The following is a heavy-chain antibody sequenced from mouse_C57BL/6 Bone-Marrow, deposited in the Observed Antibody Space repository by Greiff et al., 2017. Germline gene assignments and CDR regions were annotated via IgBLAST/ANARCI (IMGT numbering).Heavy chain of an antibody. V-gene: IGHV5-16*01. D-gene: IGHD4-1*01. CDR2: INYDGSST. CDR3: AREGTGRGDFDY. Sequence: EVHLVESEGGLVQPGSSMKLSCTASGFTFSDYYMAWVRQVPEKGLEWVANINYDGSSTYYLDSLKSRFIISRDNAKNILYLQMSSLKSEDTATYYCAREGTGRGDFDYWGQGTTLTVSS. CDR1: GFTFSDYY. J-gene: IGHJ2*01.